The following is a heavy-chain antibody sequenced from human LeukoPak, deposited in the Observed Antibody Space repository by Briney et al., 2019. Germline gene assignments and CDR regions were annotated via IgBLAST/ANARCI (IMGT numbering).Heavy chain of an antibody. D-gene: IGHD5-18*01. V-gene: IGHV1-69*02. CDR1: GGTFSSYT. CDR2: IIPILGIA. CDR3: AILLSAQPWFVFDY. Sequence: SVKVSCKASGGTFSSYTISWVRQAPGQGLEWMGRIIPILGIANYAQKFQGRVTITADKSTSTAYMELSSLRSEDTAVYYCAILLSAQPWFVFDYWGQGTLVTVSS. J-gene: IGHJ4*02.